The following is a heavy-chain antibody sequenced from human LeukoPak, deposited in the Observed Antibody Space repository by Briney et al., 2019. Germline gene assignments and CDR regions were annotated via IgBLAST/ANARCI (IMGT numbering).Heavy chain of an antibody. V-gene: IGHV4-59*12. CDR3: ARARIAAAGSWFDP. CDR2: IYYSGST. J-gene: IGHJ5*02. Sequence: SETLSLTCTVSGGSISSYYWSWIRQPPGKGLEWIGYIYYSGSTNYNPSLKSRVTMSVDTSKNQFSLKLSSVTAADTAVYYCARARIAAAGSWFDPWGQGTLVTVSS. D-gene: IGHD6-13*01. CDR1: GGSISSYY.